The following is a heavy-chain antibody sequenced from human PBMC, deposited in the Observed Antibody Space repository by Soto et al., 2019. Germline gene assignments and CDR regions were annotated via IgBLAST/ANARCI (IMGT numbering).Heavy chain of an antibody. CDR2: ISGSGGRT. J-gene: IGHJ6*02. CDR1: GFTFSSYG. D-gene: IGHD2-2*01. Sequence: EVQLLESGGGSVQPGGSLRLSCAASGFTFSSYGLSWVRQAPGKGLEWVSAISGSGGRTYYADSVKGRFTISRDNSKNTLYLQTNSLRAEDTAVYYCAKSTGYCITTSCYYGMDVWGQGTTVTVSS. V-gene: IGHV3-23*01. CDR3: AKSTGYCITTSCYYGMDV.